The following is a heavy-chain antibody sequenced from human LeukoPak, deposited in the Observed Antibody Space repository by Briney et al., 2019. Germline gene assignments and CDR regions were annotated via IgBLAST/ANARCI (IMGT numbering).Heavy chain of an antibody. Sequence: PSETLSLTCTVSGGSISSYYWSWIRQPPGKGLEWIGYIYYSGSTNYNPSLKSRVTISVDTSKNQFSLKLSSVTAADTAVYYCARESPDYYDNQFDCWGQGTLVTVSS. D-gene: IGHD3-22*01. V-gene: IGHV4-59*01. CDR2: IYYSGST. CDR1: GGSISSYY. J-gene: IGHJ4*02. CDR3: ARESPDYYDNQFDC.